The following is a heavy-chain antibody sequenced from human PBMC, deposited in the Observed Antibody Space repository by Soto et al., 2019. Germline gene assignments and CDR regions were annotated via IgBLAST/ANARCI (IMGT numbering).Heavy chain of an antibody. V-gene: IGHV5-51*01. Sequence: RGESLKISCKGSGYSFTSYWIGWVRQMPGKGLEWMGIIYPGDSDTRYSPSFQGQVTISAAKSISTAYLQWSSLKAPDTAMYYCARHTALGYSYGHDYYGMDVRGQRTTVTGSS. D-gene: IGHD5-18*01. J-gene: IGHJ6*02. CDR2: IYPGDSDT. CDR1: GYSFTSYW. CDR3: ARHTALGYSYGHDYYGMDV.